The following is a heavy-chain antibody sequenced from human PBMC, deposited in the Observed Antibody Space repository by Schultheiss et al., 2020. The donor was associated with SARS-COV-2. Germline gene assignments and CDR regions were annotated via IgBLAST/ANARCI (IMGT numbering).Heavy chain of an antibody. CDR1: GGSINSYH. Sequence: GSLRLSCTVSGGSINSYHWSWIRQPAGKGLEWIGYIYYSGSTNYSPSLKSRVTISVDTSKNQFSLKLSSVTAADTAVYYCARESCTSGVCYIDYWGQGTLVTVSS. CDR3: ARESCTSGVCYIDY. V-gene: IGHV4-59*01. J-gene: IGHJ4*02. CDR2: IYYSGST. D-gene: IGHD2-8*01.